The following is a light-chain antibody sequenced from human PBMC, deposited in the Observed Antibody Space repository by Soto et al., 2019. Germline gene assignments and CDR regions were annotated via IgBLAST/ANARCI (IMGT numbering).Light chain of an antibody. Sequence: DIQMTQSPSSLSASVGDRVTITCRASQSISIYLNWYQLKPGKDPNLLMYGASYLKSGVPTRFSGRGSGTDLTLTNSSLQPEDFAIYYCQQTYTTPEITFGQGTRLDIK. CDR3: QQTYTTPEIT. CDR2: GAS. V-gene: IGKV1-39*01. J-gene: IGKJ5*01. CDR1: QSISIY.